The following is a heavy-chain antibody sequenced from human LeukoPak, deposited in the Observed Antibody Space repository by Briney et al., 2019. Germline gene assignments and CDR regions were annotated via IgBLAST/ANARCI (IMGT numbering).Heavy chain of an antibody. CDR2: ISSSGST. V-gene: IGHV4-4*07. CDR1: GDSITYFY. Sequence: SETLSLTCSVSGDSITYFYWSWIRQAAGKGLEWIGRISSSGSTDYNASLKSRVTMSVDTSKNQLSLKVISVTAADTAVYYCARFLPGGDGDYWGQGTLVTVSS. CDR3: ARFLPGGDGDY. D-gene: IGHD2-21*02. J-gene: IGHJ4*02.